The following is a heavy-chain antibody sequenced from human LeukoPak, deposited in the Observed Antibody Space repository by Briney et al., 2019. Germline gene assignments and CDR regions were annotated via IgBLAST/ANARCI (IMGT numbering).Heavy chain of an antibody. Sequence: ASVKVSCKASGYTFTSYDINWVRQAPGQGLEWMGWINPNSGDTNYAQKLQGRVTMTTDTSTSTAYMELRSLRSDDTAVYYCARLTGYYDFYYYYYYMDVWGKGTTVTISS. CDR3: ARLTGYYDFYYYYYYMDV. V-gene: IGHV1-18*01. D-gene: IGHD3/OR15-3a*01. J-gene: IGHJ6*03. CDR2: INPNSGDT. CDR1: GYTFTSYD.